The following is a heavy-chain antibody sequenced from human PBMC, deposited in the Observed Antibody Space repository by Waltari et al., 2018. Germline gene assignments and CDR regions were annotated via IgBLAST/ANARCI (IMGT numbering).Heavy chain of an antibody. CDR2: INHSGST. Sequence: QVQLQQWGAGLLKPSETLSLTCAVYGGSFSGYYWSWIRQPPGKGLEWMGEINHSGSTNYTPSLKSRVTISVDTSKSQFSLKLSSVTAADTAVYYCAGENSSSPNYFDYWGQGTLVTVSS. CDR3: AGENSSSPNYFDY. V-gene: IGHV4-34*01. D-gene: IGHD6-6*01. CDR1: GGSFSGYY. J-gene: IGHJ4*02.